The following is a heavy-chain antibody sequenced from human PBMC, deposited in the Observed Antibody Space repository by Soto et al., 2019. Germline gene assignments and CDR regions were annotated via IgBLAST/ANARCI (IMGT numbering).Heavy chain of an antibody. J-gene: IGHJ3*02. CDR3: ARAMVYAIRAFDI. CDR2: IWYDGSNK. CDR1: GFTFSSYG. D-gene: IGHD2-8*01. V-gene: IGHV3-33*01. Sequence: GGSLRLSCAASGFTFSSYGMHWVRQAPGKGLEWVAVIWYDGSNKYYADSVKGRFTISRDNSKNTLYLQMNSLRAEDTAVYYCARAMVYAIRAFDIWGQGTMVTVSS.